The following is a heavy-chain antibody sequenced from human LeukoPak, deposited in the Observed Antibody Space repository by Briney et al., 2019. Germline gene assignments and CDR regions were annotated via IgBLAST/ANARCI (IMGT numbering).Heavy chain of an antibody. CDR2: ISSSSSTI. V-gene: IGHV3-48*01. CDR1: GFTFSSYA. D-gene: IGHD7-27*01. J-gene: IGHJ4*02. Sequence: GGSLRLSCAASGFTFSSYAMSWVRQAPGKGLEWVSYISSSSSTIYYADSVKGRFTISRDNAKNSLYLQMNSLRAEDTAVYYCASRGLTGEDYFDYWGQGTLVTVSS. CDR3: ASRGLTGEDYFDY.